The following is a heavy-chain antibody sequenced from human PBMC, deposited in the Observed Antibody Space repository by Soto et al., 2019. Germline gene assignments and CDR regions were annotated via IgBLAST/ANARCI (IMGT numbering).Heavy chain of an antibody. Sequence: SETLSLTCTVSGGSISRSRCHWGWIRQPPGKGLEWIASIKYSGTTFYNPSLKSRVTLSVDTSKNQFALKLSSVTAAETAVYYCERHGLTGSYYDAFDIWGQGTMVTVS. CDR1: GGSISRSRCH. D-gene: IGHD1-26*01. CDR3: ERHGLTGSYYDAFDI. CDR2: IKYSGTT. J-gene: IGHJ3*02. V-gene: IGHV4-39*01.